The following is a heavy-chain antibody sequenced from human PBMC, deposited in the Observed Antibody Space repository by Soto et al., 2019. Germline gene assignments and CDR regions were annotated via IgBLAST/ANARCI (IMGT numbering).Heavy chain of an antibody. Sequence: SETLSLTCTVSGGSISSYYWSWIRQPPGKGLEWIGYIYYSGSTNYNPSLKSRVTISVDTSKNQFSLKLSSVTAADTAVYYCARVGSKYSSSFDWFDPWGQGTLVTVSS. CDR1: GGSISSYY. CDR3: ARVGSKYSSSFDWFDP. D-gene: IGHD6-6*01. J-gene: IGHJ5*02. CDR2: IYYSGST. V-gene: IGHV4-59*01.